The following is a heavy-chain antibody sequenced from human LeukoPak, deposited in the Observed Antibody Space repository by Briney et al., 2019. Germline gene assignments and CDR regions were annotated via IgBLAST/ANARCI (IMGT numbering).Heavy chain of an antibody. CDR3: ARRNYYDSSGYPY. CDR2: IYYSGST. V-gene: IGHV4-39*01. J-gene: IGHJ4*02. CDR1: GGSISSSSYY. D-gene: IGHD3-22*01. Sequence: SETLSLTCTVSGGSISSSSYYWGWIRQPPGKGLEWIGSIYYSGSTYYNPSLKSRVTISVDTSKNQFSLKLSSVTAADTAVYYCARRNYYDSSGYPYWGQGTLVTASS.